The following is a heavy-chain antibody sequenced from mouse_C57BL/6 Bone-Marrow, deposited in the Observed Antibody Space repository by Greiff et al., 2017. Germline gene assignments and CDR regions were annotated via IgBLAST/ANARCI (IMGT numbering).Heavy chain of an antibody. D-gene: IGHD2-4*01. CDR2: IDPADSYT. CDR1: GYTFTSYW. J-gene: IGHJ4*01. V-gene: IGHV1-50*01. Sequence: QVQLQQPGAELVKPGASVKLSCKASGYTFTSYWMQWVKQRPGQGLEWIGEIDPADSYTNYNQKFKGKATLTVDTSSSTAYMQLSSLTSEDSAVDYCAKWGLRGYSMDYWGKGTSVTVSS. CDR3: AKWGLRGYSMDY.